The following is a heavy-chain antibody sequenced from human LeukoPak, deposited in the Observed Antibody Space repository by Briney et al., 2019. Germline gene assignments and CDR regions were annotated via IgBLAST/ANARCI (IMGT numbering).Heavy chain of an antibody. Sequence: GGSLRLSCAASGFTFSSYSMNWVRQAPGKGLEWVSSISSSSSYIYYADSVKGRFSISRDNAKNSLYLQMNSLRAEDTAVYYCARFITIFGVVIPSFDYWGQGTLVTVSS. CDR2: ISSSSSYI. CDR3: ARFITIFGVVIPSFDY. J-gene: IGHJ4*02. V-gene: IGHV3-21*06. D-gene: IGHD3-3*01. CDR1: GFTFSSYS.